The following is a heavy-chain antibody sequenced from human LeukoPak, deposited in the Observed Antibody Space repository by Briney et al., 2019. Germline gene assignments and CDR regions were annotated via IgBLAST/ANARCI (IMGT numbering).Heavy chain of an antibody. Sequence: SVKVSCKASGGTFSSYAISWVRQAPGQGLEWMGGIIPIFGTANYAQKFQGRVTITADESTSTAYMELSSLTSEDTAVYYCARVLSQPAYYFDYWGQGTLVTVSS. CDR3: ARVLSQPAYYFDY. CDR1: GGTFSSYA. J-gene: IGHJ4*02. D-gene: IGHD2-2*01. V-gene: IGHV1-69*01. CDR2: IIPIFGTA.